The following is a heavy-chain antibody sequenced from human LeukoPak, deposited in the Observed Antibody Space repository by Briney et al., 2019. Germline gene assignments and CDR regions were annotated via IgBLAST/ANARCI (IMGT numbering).Heavy chain of an antibody. CDR2: ISYDGSNK. Sequence: GSLRLSCAASGFTFSSYAMHWVRQAPGKGLEWVAIISYDGSNKYYADSVKGRFTISRDNSKNTLYLQMNSLRAEDTAMYYCARGEGGILAAPEDCWGQGTLVTVSS. J-gene: IGHJ4*02. D-gene: IGHD6-13*01. V-gene: IGHV3-30*14. CDR3: ARGEGGILAAPEDC. CDR1: GFTFSSYA.